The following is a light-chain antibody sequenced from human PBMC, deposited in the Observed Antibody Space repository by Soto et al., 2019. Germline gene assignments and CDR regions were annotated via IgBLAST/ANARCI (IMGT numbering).Light chain of an antibody. CDR1: QSVSNNY. V-gene: IGKV3-20*01. Sequence: EIVLTQSPGTLSLSQVERATLSCRASQSVSNNYLAWYQQRPGQAPRLLIYGASSRATGIPDKFSGSGSGTDFTLTISRLEPEEFAVYYCQQYGTSPSITFGQGTRLEIK. J-gene: IGKJ5*01. CDR2: GAS. CDR3: QQYGTSPSIT.